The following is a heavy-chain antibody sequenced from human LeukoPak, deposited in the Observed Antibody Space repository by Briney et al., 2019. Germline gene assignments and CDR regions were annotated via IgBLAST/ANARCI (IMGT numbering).Heavy chain of an antibody. J-gene: IGHJ4*02. V-gene: IGHV1-18*04. Sequence: ASVKVSCKASGYTFTGYYMHWVRQAPGQGLEWMGWISAYNGNTNYAQKLQGRVTMTTDTSTSTAYMELRSLRSDDTAVYYCARVEYYDYVWGSYRYNIPFDYWGQGTLVTVSS. CDR1: GYTFTGYY. D-gene: IGHD3-16*02. CDR3: ARVEYYDYVWGSYRYNIPFDY. CDR2: ISAYNGNT.